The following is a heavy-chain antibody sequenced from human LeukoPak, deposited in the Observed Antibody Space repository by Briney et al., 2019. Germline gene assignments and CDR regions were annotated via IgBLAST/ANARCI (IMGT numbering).Heavy chain of an antibody. CDR2: IYTGGST. J-gene: IGHJ6*02. D-gene: IGHD6-6*01. CDR1: GFTVSSNY. V-gene: IGHV3-53*01. Sequence: PGGSLRLSCAASGFTVSSNYMSWVRQAPGKGLEWVSVIYTGGSTYYADSVKGRFTISRDNSKNTLYLQMNSLRAEDTAVYYCAKGKSIAARQESYYYGMDVWGQGTTVTVSS. CDR3: AKGKSIAARQESYYYGMDV.